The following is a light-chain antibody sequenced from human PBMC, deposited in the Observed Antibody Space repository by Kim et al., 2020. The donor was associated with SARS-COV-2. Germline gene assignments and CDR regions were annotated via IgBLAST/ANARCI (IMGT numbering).Light chain of an antibody. CDR1: NNGDYR. CDR3: QVWDTSTDRVV. V-gene: IGLV3-21*04. CDR2: YDN. Sequence: APGKTARISCGGNNNGDYRVHWYQQKPGQAPILVIYYDNLRPSGIPGRFSGSNSGSTVTLTISRVEAGDEADYYCQVWDTSTDRVVFGGGTQLTVL. J-gene: IGLJ2*01.